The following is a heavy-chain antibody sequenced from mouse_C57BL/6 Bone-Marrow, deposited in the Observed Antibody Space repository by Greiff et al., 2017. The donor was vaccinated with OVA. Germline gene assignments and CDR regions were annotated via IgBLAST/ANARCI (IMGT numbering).Heavy chain of an antibody. Sequence: EVQLVESGGGLVKPGGSLKLSCAASGFTFSSYTMSWVRQTPEKRLEWVATISGGGGNTYYPARVKGRFTISRDNAKNPLYLQMGSRRSGDTALYYCARQDSHGSSSAWFAYWGQGTLVTVSA. D-gene: IGHD1-1*01. CDR1: GFTFSSYT. V-gene: IGHV5-9*01. J-gene: IGHJ3*01. CDR3: ARQDSHGSSSAWFAY. CDR2: ISGGGGNT.